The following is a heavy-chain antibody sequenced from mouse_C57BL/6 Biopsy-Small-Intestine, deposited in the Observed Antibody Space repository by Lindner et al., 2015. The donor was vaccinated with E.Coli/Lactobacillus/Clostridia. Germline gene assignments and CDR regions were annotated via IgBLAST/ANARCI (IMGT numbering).Heavy chain of an antibody. J-gene: IGHJ2*01. CDR3: TRSNHGYPFDY. CDR1: GYTFTSYD. Sequence: VQLQESGPELVKPGASVKLSCKASGYTFTSYDISWVKQRPGQGLEWIGWIYPRDGNTKYNEKFKGKATLTVDTSSSTAYMELHSLTSEDSAVYFCTRSNHGYPFDYWGQGTTLTVSS. D-gene: IGHD2-2*01. V-gene: IGHV1-85*01. CDR2: IYPRDGNT.